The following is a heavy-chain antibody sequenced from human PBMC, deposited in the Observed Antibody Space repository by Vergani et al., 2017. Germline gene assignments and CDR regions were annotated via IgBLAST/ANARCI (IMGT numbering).Heavy chain of an antibody. Sequence: QVQLQESGPGLVKPSETLSLTCTVSGGSISSYYWSWIRQPPGKGLEWIGYIYYSGSTNYNPSLKSRVTISVDTSKNQFSLKLSSVTAADTAGYYCARDGQRLIRRDAFDIWGQGTMVTVSS. D-gene: IGHD6-25*01. J-gene: IGHJ3*02. V-gene: IGHV4-59*01. CDR3: ARDGQRLIRRDAFDI. CDR1: GGSISSYY. CDR2: IYYSGST.